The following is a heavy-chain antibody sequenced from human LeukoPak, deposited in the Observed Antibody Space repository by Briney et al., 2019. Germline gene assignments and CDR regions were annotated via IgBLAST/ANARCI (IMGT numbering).Heavy chain of an antibody. J-gene: IGHJ4*02. CDR2: IYSGGST. CDR3: AREGGGSYYGFDY. V-gene: IGHV3-53*01. D-gene: IGHD1-26*01. Sequence: GGSLRLSCAASGFTVSSNYMSWVRKAPGKGLEWVSVIYSGGSTYYADSVKGRFTISRDNSKNTLYLQMNSLRAEDTAVYYCAREGGGSYYGFDYWGQGTLVTVSS. CDR1: GFTVSSNY.